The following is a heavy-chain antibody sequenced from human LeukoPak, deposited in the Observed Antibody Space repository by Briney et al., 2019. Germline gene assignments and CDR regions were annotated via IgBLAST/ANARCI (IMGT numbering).Heavy chain of an antibody. Sequence: PSETLSLTCTVSGGSISSYYWSWIRQPPGKGLEWIGRIYTSGSTNYNPSLKSRVTMSVDTSKNQFSLKLSSVTAADTAVYYCARDFDFGVVTPVGYYYYYMDVWGKGTTVTVSS. D-gene: IGHD3-3*01. CDR3: ARDFDFGVVTPVGYYYYYMDV. V-gene: IGHV4-4*07. CDR2: IYTSGST. CDR1: GGSISSYY. J-gene: IGHJ6*03.